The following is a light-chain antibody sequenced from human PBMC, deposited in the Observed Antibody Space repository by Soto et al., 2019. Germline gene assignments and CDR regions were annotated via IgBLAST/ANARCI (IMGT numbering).Light chain of an antibody. V-gene: IGLV2-14*03. Sequence: QSALTQPASVSGSPGQPITISCTGTSSDIGAYNYVSWYQQHPGKAPKLMIYDVSNRSSGVSKRFSGYKSGNTASLTISGLQADDEADYYCSSYTTRNSYVFGSGTKLTVL. CDR2: DVS. J-gene: IGLJ1*01. CDR1: SSDIGAYNY. CDR3: SSYTTRNSYV.